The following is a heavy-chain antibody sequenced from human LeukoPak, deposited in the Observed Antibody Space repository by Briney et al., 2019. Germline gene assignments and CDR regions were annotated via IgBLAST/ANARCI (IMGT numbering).Heavy chain of an antibody. D-gene: IGHD3-22*01. Sequence: SGTLSLTCAVSGGSISSSNWWSWVRQPPGKGLEWIGEIYHRGSTNYNPSLKSRVTISVDKSKNEFSLKLSSVTAADTAVYYCARASLEDSSGYYSLDGLVDYWGQGTLVTVSS. V-gene: IGHV4-4*02. CDR3: ARASLEDSSGYYSLDGLVDY. CDR2: IYHRGST. J-gene: IGHJ4*02. CDR1: GGSISSSNW.